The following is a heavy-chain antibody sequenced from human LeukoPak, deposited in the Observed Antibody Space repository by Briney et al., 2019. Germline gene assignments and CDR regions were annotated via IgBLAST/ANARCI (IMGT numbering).Heavy chain of an antibody. Sequence: SETLSLTCTVSRGYISSYYWSWLRQPPGKGPEWIGDIYYSGSTNYNPSLKKRVTVSVDTSKSQFSLKLSSVTAADTAVYYCARANSHYAMIDYWGQGTLVTVSS. CDR3: ARANSHYAMIDY. J-gene: IGHJ4*02. V-gene: IGHV4-59*01. CDR1: RGYISSYY. D-gene: IGHD4-17*01. CDR2: IYYSGST.